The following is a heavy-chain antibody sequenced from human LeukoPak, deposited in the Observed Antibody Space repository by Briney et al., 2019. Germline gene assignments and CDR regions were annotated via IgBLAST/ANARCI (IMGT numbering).Heavy chain of an antibody. CDR2: IYTSGST. D-gene: IGHD2/OR15-2a*01. CDR3: ARDKSFPYWYFDL. V-gene: IGHV4-61*02. J-gene: IGHJ2*01. Sequence: PSETLSLTCAVSGGSISSGSYYWSWIRQPAGKGLEWIGRIYTSGSTNYNPSLKSRVIISVDTSKNQFSLKLSSVTAADTAVYYCARDKSFPYWYFDLWGRGTLVTVSS. CDR1: GGSISSGSYY.